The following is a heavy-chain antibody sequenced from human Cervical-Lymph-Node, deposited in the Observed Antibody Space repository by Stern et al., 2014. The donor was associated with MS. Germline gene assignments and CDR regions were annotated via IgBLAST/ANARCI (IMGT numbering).Heavy chain of an antibody. CDR2: ISGYNGDT. D-gene: IGHD1/OR15-1a*01. CDR3: ARGNWNTDYYDGMDV. Sequence: VQLEESGAEVRKPGASMKVSCKASAYTFSRSTISWVRQAPGQGLEWMGWISGYNGDTNYARKFQARVTMTTDTSTSTAYMELRSLRPDDTAVYYCARGNWNTDYYDGMDVWGQGTTVTVSS. CDR1: AYTFSRST. V-gene: IGHV1-18*01. J-gene: IGHJ6*02.